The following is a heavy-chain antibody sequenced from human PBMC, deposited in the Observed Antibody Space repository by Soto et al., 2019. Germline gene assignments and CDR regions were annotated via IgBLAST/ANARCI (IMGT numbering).Heavy chain of an antibody. CDR1: GFTFSSYS. Sequence: GGSLRLSCAASGFTFSSYSMNWVRQAPGRGLEWVSSISSSSSYIYYADSVKGRFTISRDNAKNSLYLQMNSLRAEDTAVYYCAREGQSTVTPFAPWGQGTLVTVSS. J-gene: IGHJ5*02. CDR3: AREGQSTVTPFAP. V-gene: IGHV3-21*01. D-gene: IGHD4-17*01. CDR2: ISSSSSYI.